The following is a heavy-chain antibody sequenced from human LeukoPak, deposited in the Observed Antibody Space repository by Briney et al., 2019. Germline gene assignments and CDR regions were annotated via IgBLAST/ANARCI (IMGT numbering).Heavy chain of an antibody. J-gene: IGHJ5*02. CDR1: NYSISTDYY. CDR3: ARLLSPGWFDP. CDR2: MYHSGST. Sequence: ASETLSLTCTVSNYSISTDYYWGWIRQPPGKGLEWIGTMYHSGSTYYNPSLYSRVTISADTSKNQFSLNLRSVTAADTAVYYCARLLSPGWFDPWGQGTLVTVSS. D-gene: IGHD2/OR15-2a*01. V-gene: IGHV4-38-2*02.